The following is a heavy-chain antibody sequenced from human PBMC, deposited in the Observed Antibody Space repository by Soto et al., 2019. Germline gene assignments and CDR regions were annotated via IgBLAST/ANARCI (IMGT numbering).Heavy chain of an antibody. CDR3: AKDPGEQWLGQTNWFDP. V-gene: IGHV3-30*18. J-gene: IGHJ5*02. CDR2: ISYEGSNE. Sequence: QVQLVESGGGVVQPGKSLRLSCEASGFTFSSHGMHWVRQAPGKGLEWVAFISYEGSNEKYADSVKGRFSISRDNSKSRLYLQMNSLRTEDTGVYHCAKDPGEQWLGQTNWFDPWGQGTLVTVSS. CDR1: GFTFSSHG. D-gene: IGHD6-19*01.